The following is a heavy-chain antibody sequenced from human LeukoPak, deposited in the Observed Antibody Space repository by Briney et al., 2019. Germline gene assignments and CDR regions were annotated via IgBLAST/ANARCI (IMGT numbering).Heavy chain of an antibody. D-gene: IGHD5-18*01. CDR1: GGTFSSYA. CDR2: IIPIFGIA. J-gene: IGHJ5*02. Sequence: ASVKLSCKASGGTFSSYAISWVRQAPGQGLEWMGTIIPIFGIANYAQKFQGRVTITADKSTSTAYMELSSLRSEDTAVYYCAREGYSYGNAWGQGTLVTVSS. CDR3: AREGYSYGNA. V-gene: IGHV1-69*04.